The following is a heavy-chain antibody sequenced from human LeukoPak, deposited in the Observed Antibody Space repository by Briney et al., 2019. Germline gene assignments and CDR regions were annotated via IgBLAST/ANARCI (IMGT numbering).Heavy chain of an antibody. CDR2: IYPGDSDT. CDR1: GYTFHSYW. Sequence: GESLKISCKGSGYTFHSYWIAWVRQMPGKGLEWMGIIYPGDSDTRYSPSFQGQVTISADKSISTAYLQWSSLRASATAMYYCARSRRGGARDAFDIWGQGTMVTVSS. CDR3: ARSRRGGARDAFDI. J-gene: IGHJ3*02. V-gene: IGHV5-51*01. D-gene: IGHD1-26*01.